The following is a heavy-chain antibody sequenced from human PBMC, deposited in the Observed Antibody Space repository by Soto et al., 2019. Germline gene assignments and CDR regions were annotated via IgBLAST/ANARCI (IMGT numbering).Heavy chain of an antibody. D-gene: IGHD6-13*01. V-gene: IGHV4-39*01. CDR1: GGSISSSSYY. J-gene: IGHJ3*02. CDR3: ASAGGEQHHPPAFDI. CDR2: IYYSGST. Sequence: SETLSLTCTVSGGSISSSSYYWGWIRQPPGKGLEWIGSIYYSGSTYYNPSLKSRVTISVDTSKNQFSLKLSSVTAADTAVYYCASAGGEQHHPPAFDIWGQGTMVTVSS.